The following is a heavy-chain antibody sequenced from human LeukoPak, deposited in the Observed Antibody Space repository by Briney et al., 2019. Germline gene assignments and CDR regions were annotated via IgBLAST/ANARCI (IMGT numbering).Heavy chain of an antibody. CDR1: GFTFSDYY. J-gene: IGHJ5*02. D-gene: IGHD6-19*01. Sequence: GGSLRLSCAASGFTFSDYYMNWIRQAPRKGLEWVSYITSGSSYTNYADSEKGRFTISRDNAKNSLYLQMNSLRDEDTAVYYCARELYSSGWDGVDTWGQGALVTVSS. V-gene: IGHV3-11*05. CDR2: ITSGSSYT. CDR3: ARELYSSGWDGVDT.